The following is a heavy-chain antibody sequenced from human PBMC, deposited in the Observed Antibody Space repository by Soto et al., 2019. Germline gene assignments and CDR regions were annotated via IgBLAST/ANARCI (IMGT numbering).Heavy chain of an antibody. D-gene: IGHD3-10*01. V-gene: IGHV4-34*01. J-gene: IGHJ6*02. CDR1: GGSFSGYY. Sequence: QVQLQQWGAGLLKPSETLSLTCAVYGGSFSGYYWTWIRQPLGKGLEWIGEVNHSGSTKYNPSLKSRVTILRDASKNQFSLRLTSVTAADTAVYYCARNAPVYYLGSGASAKDYYYYGMDVWGRGTTVTV. CDR2: VNHSGST. CDR3: ARNAPVYYLGSGASAKDYYYYGMDV.